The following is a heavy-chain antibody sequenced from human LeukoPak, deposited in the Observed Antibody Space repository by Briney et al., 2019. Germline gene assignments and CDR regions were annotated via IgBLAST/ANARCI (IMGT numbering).Heavy chain of an antibody. CDR2: IYSGGST. CDR3: ARDGRIAVAGTGYYYYGMDV. V-gene: IGHV3-66*01. D-gene: IGHD6-19*01. CDR1: GFTVSNNY. Sequence: GGSLRLSCVVSGFTVSNNYMSWVRQAPRKGLEWVSLIYSGGSTYYADSVKGRFTISRDNSKNTLYLQMNSLRAEDTAVYYCARDGRIAVAGTGYYYYGMDVWGQGTTVTVSS. J-gene: IGHJ6*02.